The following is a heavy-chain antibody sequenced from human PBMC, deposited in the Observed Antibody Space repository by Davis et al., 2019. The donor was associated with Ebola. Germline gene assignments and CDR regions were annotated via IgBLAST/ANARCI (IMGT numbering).Heavy chain of an antibody. Sequence: GESLKISCAASGFTFGDYAMHWVRQAPGKGLEWIAFISSGGHDTYYADSVRGRFTISRDNAKNLLYLQLNSLRDEDTALYYCAKDAEDGSGNWFFDFRGRGALVTVSS. J-gene: IGHJ2*01. CDR2: ISSGGHDT. CDR1: GFTFGDYA. D-gene: IGHD5-24*01. CDR3: AKDAEDGSGNWFFDF. V-gene: IGHV3-48*02.